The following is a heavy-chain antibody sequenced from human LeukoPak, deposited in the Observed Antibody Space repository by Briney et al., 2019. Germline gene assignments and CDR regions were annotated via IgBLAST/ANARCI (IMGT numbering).Heavy chain of an antibody. CDR2: IYSSGST. Sequence: SETLSLTCTDSGGSISSYYWSWIRQPPGKGLEWIGYIYSSGSTNYNPSLKSRVTISVDTSKNQFSLNLTSVTAADTALYYCARHSSVVRGWFDPWGQGTRVTVSS. CDR1: GGSISSYY. CDR3: ARHSSVVRGWFDP. D-gene: IGHD2-15*01. V-gene: IGHV4-4*09. J-gene: IGHJ5*02.